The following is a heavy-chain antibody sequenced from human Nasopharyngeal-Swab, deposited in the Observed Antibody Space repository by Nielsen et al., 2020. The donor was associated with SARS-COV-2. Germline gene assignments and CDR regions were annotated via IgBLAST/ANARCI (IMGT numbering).Heavy chain of an antibody. J-gene: IGHJ4*02. CDR2: INSDGSTT. D-gene: IGHD6-19*01. Sequence: VRQAPVKGLVWVSRINSDGSTTMYADSVKGRFTISRDNAKDMLYLQMNSLRAEDTAVYYCARVPFYSSGWYGVDYFDYWGQGTLVTVSS. CDR3: ARVPFYSSGWYGVDYFDY. V-gene: IGHV3-74*03.